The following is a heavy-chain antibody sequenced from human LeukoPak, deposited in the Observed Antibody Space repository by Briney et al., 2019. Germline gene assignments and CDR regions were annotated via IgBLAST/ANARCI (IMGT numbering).Heavy chain of an antibody. V-gene: IGHV5-51*01. CDR2: IYPGDSDT. J-gene: IGHJ4*02. CDR3: TRKGYAFDY. Sequence: GESLKISCKVSGYIFTSYWFGWVRQMPGKGLEWMGIIYPGDSDTRYSPSFQGQVTISVDKSIITAYLQWSSLKASDTAMYYCTRKGYAFDYWGQGTLVTVSS. D-gene: IGHD2-8*01. CDR1: GYIFTSYW.